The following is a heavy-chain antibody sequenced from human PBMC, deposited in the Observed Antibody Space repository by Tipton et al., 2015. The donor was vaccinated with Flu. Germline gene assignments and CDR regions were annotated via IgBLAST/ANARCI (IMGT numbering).Heavy chain of an antibody. Sequence: RSLRLSCAASGFTFRSYGMHWVRQAPGKGLEWVAVVWYDGSNEYYADSVKGRFTISRDNSKNTLYLQMNSLRAEDTAVYYCARGEEPAAYYFDYWGQGTLVTVSS. CDR2: VWYDGSNE. D-gene: IGHD2-2*01. J-gene: IGHJ4*02. V-gene: IGHV3-33*01. CDR1: GFTFRSYG. CDR3: ARGEEPAAYYFDY.